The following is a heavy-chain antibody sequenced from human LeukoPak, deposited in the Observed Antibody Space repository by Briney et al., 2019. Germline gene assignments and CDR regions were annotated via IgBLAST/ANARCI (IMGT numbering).Heavy chain of an antibody. V-gene: IGHV3-21*01. D-gene: IGHD2-2*01. CDR1: GFTFSNYS. CDR3: ARDRSHTIVVVPAALDY. J-gene: IGHJ4*02. Sequence: GGSLRLSCAASGFTFSNYSMNWVRQAPGKGLEWVSSISSSSSYIYYADSVKGRFTISRDNAKNSLYLQMNSLRAEDTAVYYCARDRSHTIVVVPAALDYWGQGTLVTVSS. CDR2: ISSSSSYI.